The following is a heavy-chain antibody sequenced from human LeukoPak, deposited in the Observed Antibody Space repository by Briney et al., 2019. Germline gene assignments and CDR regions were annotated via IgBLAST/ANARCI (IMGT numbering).Heavy chain of an antibody. CDR3: ARTYLGYSSSWSHFDY. CDR1: GYTFTSYY. D-gene: IGHD6-13*01. V-gene: IGHV1-46*01. Sequence: ASVKVSCKASGYTFTSYYMHWVRQAPGQGLEWMGIINPSGGSTSYAQKFQGRVTMTRDMSTSKVYMELSSLRSEDTAVYYCARTYLGYSSSWSHFDYWGQGTLVTVSS. J-gene: IGHJ4*02. CDR2: INPSGGST.